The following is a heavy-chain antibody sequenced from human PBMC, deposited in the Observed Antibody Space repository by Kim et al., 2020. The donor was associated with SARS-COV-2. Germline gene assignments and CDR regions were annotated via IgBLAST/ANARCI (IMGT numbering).Heavy chain of an antibody. Sequence: GGSLRLSCAASGFTFSNFAMTWVRHAPGKGLEWVSTIKGGGGWAYYADSVKGRFIISRDNPKNTLYLQMNSLRAEDTAIYYCAKSGSSYGNDALDIWGQG. V-gene: IGHV3-23*01. CDR3: AKSGSSYGNDALDI. D-gene: IGHD5-18*01. CDR1: GFTFSNFA. J-gene: IGHJ3*02. CDR2: IKGGGGWA.